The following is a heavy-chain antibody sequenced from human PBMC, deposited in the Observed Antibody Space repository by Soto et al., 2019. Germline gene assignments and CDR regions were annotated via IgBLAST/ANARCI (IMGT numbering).Heavy chain of an antibody. CDR2: INAGNGNT. V-gene: IGHV1-3*01. CDR1: GYTFTIYA. D-gene: IGHD6-19*01. J-gene: IGHJ4*02. Sequence: ASVKVSCKASGYTFTIYAMHWVLQAPGQRLEWMGWINAGNGNTKYSQKFQGRVTITRDTSASTAYMELSSLRSEDTAVYYCAGGYSSGWYILDYWGQGTLVTVSS. CDR3: AGGYSSGWYILDY.